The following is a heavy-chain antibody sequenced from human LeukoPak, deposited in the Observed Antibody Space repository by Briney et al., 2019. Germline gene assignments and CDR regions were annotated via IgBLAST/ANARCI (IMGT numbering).Heavy chain of an antibody. CDR1: GYTFTSYD. Sequence: GASVKVSCKASGYTFTSYDINWVRQATGQGLEWMGWMNPNSGNTGYAQKFQGRVTMTRNTSISTAYMELSSLRSEDTAVYYCARVDDSSGYRHIDYWGQGTLVTVYS. D-gene: IGHD3-22*01. J-gene: IGHJ4*02. CDR2: MNPNSGNT. V-gene: IGHV1-8*01. CDR3: ARVDDSSGYRHIDY.